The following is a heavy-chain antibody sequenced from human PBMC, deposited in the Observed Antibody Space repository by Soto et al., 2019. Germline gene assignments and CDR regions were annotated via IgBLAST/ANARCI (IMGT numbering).Heavy chain of an antibody. D-gene: IGHD3-10*02. J-gene: IGHJ5*02. CDR2: ISWNSGSI. Sequence: SLRLSCAASGFTFDDYAMHWVRQAPGKGLEWVSGISWNSGSIGYADSVKGRFTISRDNAKNSLYLQMNSLRAEDTALYYCAKRTFLCSGSYLSWFDPWG. CDR3: AKRTFLCSGSYLSWFDP. CDR1: GFTFDDYA. V-gene: IGHV3-9*01.